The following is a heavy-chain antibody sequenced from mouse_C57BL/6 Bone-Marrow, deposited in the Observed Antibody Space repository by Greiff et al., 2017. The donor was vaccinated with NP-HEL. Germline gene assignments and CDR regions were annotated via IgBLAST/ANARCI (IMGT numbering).Heavy chain of an antibody. V-gene: IGHV3-6*01. Sequence: EVKLVESGPGLVKPSQSLSLTCSVTGYSITSGYYWNWIRQFPGNKLEWMGYISYDGSNNYNPSLKNRISITRDTSKNQFFLKLNSVTTEDTATYYCASEDFDYWGQGTTLTVSS. CDR1: GYSITSGYY. J-gene: IGHJ2*01. CDR2: ISYDGSN. CDR3: ASEDFDY.